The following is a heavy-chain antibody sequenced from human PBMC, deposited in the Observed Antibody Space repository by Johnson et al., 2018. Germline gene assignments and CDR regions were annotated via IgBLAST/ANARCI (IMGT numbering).Heavy chain of an antibody. CDR1: GFTFSSYG. D-gene: IGHD5-24*01. CDR2: ISYDGSNK. Sequence: QVQLVESGGGVVQPGRSLRLSCAASGFTFSSYGMHWVCQAPGKGLEWVAVISYDGSNKYYADSVKGRFTISRDNSKNTLSLQMNRLRAEDSAVYYCANTHVEMATIGGAFDSWGQGTMVTVSS. J-gene: IGHJ3*02. CDR3: ANTHVEMATIGGAFDS. V-gene: IGHV3-30*18.